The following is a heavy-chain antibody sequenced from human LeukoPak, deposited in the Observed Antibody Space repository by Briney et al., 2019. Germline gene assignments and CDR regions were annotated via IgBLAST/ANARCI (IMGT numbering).Heavy chain of an antibody. CDR2: ISSSTSYI. CDR1: GFTFSSYS. J-gene: IGHJ4*02. CDR3: ARAGGSTVSHSDY. V-gene: IGHV3-21*01. Sequence: GGSLRLSCAASGFTFSSYSMNWIRQAPGKGLEWVSSISSSTSYIYYADSVKGRFTISKDNAKNSLYLQMNSLRAKDTAVYYCARAGGSTVSHSDYWGQGTLVTVSS. D-gene: IGHD4-17*01.